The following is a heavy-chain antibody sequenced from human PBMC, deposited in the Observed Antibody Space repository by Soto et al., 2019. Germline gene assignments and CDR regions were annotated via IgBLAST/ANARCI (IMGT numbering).Heavy chain of an antibody. Sequence: GGSLRLSCAASGFTFSSYAMIWIRQVPGRGLEWVSGLYGSGRGIHYSDSVKGRFTISRDNSAYSVYLQMNNLRVDDTAVYYCAKDAIAGDGVWLAHDWGQGTVVTVSP. CDR3: AKDAIAGDGVWLAHD. CDR2: LYGSGRGI. J-gene: IGHJ4*02. V-gene: IGHV3-23*01. D-gene: IGHD5-12*01. CDR1: GFTFSSYA.